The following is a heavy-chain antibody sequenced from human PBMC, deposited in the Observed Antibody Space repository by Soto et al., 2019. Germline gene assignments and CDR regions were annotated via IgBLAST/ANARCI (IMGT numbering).Heavy chain of an antibody. CDR1: GGSFSGYY. Sequence: SETLSLTCAVYGGSFSGYYWSWIRQPPGKGLEWIGEINHSGSTNYNPSLKSRVTISVDTSKNQFSLKLSSVTAADTAVYYCARSPIVVVPAAMFKRSYYYYMDVWGKGTTVTVSS. CDR2: INHSGST. V-gene: IGHV4-34*01. D-gene: IGHD2-2*01. CDR3: ARSPIVVVPAAMFKRSYYYYMDV. J-gene: IGHJ6*03.